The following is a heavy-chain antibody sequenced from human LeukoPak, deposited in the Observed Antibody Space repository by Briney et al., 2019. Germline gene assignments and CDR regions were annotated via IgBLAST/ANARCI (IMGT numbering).Heavy chain of an antibody. D-gene: IGHD3-22*01. CDR1: GYPVTYYY. J-gene: IGHJ5*02. Sequence: ASVKLSCKAAGYPVTYYYIHWVRQAPGQGLEWRGWINPNTGGANYAQKFQGRVTMTRETSISTAYMELSRLRSHDTAVYYCATDSSGYYLPLFDPWGEGTPVTVSS. CDR3: ATDSSGYYLPLFDP. V-gene: IGHV1-2*02. CDR2: INPNTGGA.